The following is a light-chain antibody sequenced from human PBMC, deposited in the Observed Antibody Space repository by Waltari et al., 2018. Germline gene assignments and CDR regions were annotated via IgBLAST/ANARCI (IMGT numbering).Light chain of an antibody. CDR3: MQALQTPT. Sequence: DIVMTQSPLSLPVTPGEPASISCRSSQSLLHSNGYNYLDWYLQKPGQSPQLLIYLDSNRAAGVPDRFSGSGSGTDFTLQISRVEAEDVGVYYCMQALQTPTFGGGTKVEIK. CDR1: QSLLHSNGYNY. CDR2: LDS. J-gene: IGKJ4*01. V-gene: IGKV2-28*01.